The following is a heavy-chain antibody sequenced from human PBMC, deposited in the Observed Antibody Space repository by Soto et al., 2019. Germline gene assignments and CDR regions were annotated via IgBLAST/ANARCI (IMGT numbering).Heavy chain of an antibody. D-gene: IGHD2-2*01. CDR2: ISGSGGST. Sequence: GGSLRLSCAASGLTFSSYAMSWVRQAPGKGLEWVSAISGSGGSTYYADSVKGRFTISRDNSKNTLYLQMNSLRAEDTAVYYCAKDEKIVVVPARNYYGMDVWGQGTTVTVSS. CDR3: AKDEKIVVVPARNYYGMDV. V-gene: IGHV3-23*01. CDR1: GLTFSSYA. J-gene: IGHJ6*02.